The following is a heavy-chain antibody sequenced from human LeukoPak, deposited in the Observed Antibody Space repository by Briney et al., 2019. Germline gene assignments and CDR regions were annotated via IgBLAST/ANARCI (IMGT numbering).Heavy chain of an antibody. CDR3: ARDLGVVRGVVGH. V-gene: IGHV3-66*01. Sequence: GGSLRLSCAESGFTVSSNYMSRVRQAPGKGLEWVSVIYSGDTTYYADSVKGRFTISRDNSKNTLYLQMDSLRVDDTAVYYCARDLGVVRGVVGHWGQGTLVTVSS. D-gene: IGHD3-10*01. CDR1: GFTVSSNY. J-gene: IGHJ4*02. CDR2: IYSGDTT.